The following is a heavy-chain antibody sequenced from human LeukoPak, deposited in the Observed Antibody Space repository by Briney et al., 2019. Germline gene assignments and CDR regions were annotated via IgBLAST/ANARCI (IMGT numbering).Heavy chain of an antibody. CDR1: GGSFRGYY. CDR2: INHSGST. D-gene: IGHD3-22*01. Sequence: SETLSLTCAVYGGSFRGYYWSWIRQPPGKGLEWIGEINHSGSTNYNPSLKSRVTISVDTSKNQFSLKLSSVTAADTAVYYCARGYDSSGYLLDYWGQGTLVTVSS. V-gene: IGHV4-34*01. J-gene: IGHJ4*02. CDR3: ARGYDSSGYLLDY.